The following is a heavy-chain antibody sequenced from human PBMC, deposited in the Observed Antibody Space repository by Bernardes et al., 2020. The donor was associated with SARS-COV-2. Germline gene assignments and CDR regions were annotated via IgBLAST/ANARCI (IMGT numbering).Heavy chain of an antibody. CDR1: GGSINSYY. J-gene: IGHJ4*02. CDR2: IYTSGST. Sequence: SETLSLTCTVSGGSINSYYWSWIRQPAGKGLEWIGRIYTSGSTNYNPSLKSRVTMSVDTSKNQFSLKLSSVTAADTAVYYCARGRAITIFGVVIIPAYFDYWGQGTLVTVSS. V-gene: IGHV4-4*07. CDR3: ARGRAITIFGVVIIPAYFDY. D-gene: IGHD3-3*01.